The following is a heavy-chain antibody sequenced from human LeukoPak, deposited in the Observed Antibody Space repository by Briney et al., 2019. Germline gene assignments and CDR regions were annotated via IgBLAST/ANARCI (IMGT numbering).Heavy chain of an antibody. D-gene: IGHD3-22*01. CDR3: ARHLGVIVRAFDI. CDR1: GGSISSYY. J-gene: IGHJ3*02. CDR2: IYYSGST. V-gene: IGHV4-59*01. Sequence: PSETLSLTCTVSGGSISSYYWSWIRQPPGKRLEWIGYIYYSGSTSYNPSLKSRVTISVDTSKNQFSLKLSSVTAADTAVYYCARHLGVIVRAFDIWGQGTMVTVSS.